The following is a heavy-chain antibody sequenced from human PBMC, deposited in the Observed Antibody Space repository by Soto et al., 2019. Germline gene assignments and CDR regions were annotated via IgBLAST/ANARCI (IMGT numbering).Heavy chain of an antibody. Sequence: QITLKESGPALVKPTQTLTLTCTFSGFSLSTSGVGVGWIRQPPGEALEWLALIYWDDYKHFSPSLESRLTTPKDPSKNQVVLTMTNMGLVDTATSYWVHKGGGDRILDYWGQGTLVTVSS. CDR2: IYWDDYK. CDR3: VHKGGGDRILDY. CDR1: GFSLSTSGVG. D-gene: IGHD3-16*01. J-gene: IGHJ4*02. V-gene: IGHV2-5*02.